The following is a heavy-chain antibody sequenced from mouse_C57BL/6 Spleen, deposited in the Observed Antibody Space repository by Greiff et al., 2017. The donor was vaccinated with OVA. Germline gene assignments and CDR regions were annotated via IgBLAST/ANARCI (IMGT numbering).Heavy chain of an antibody. CDR3: ARTYYGNYEDYFDY. CDR1: GYTFTSYW. J-gene: IGHJ2*01. D-gene: IGHD2-10*01. Sequence: VQLQQPGAELVKPGASVQLSCKASGYTFTSYWMHWVKQRPGQGLEWIGMIHPNSGSTNYNEKFKSKATLTVDKSSSTAYMQLSSLTSEDSAVYYCARTYYGNYEDYFDYWGQGTTLTVSS. V-gene: IGHV1-64*01. CDR2: IHPNSGST.